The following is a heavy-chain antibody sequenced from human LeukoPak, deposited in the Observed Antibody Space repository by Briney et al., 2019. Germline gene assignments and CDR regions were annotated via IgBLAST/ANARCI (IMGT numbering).Heavy chain of an antibody. J-gene: IGHJ4*02. CDR3: ARDLKGRVTRNSNYFDY. CDR2: INSDGSST. Sequence: GGSLRLSCAASGFTFSSYWMHWVRQAPGKGLVWVSRINSDGSSTRYADSVKGRFTISRDNAKNTLYLQMDSLRAEDTAVYYCARDLKGRVTRNSNYFDYWGQGTLVTVSS. CDR1: GFTFSSYW. V-gene: IGHV3-74*01. D-gene: IGHD2-15*01.